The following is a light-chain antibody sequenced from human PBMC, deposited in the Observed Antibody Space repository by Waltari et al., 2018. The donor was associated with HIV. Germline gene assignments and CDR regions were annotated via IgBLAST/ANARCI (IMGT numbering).Light chain of an antibody. CDR2: TTG. CDR1: SGSVSTSHY. Sequence: TVVTQEPSSSVSPGGTVTLTCGLISGSVSTSHYPSWYRQTPGQAPRTLIFTTGIRPSGVPARFAGSILGSKAALTITGAQADDESDDHGRLYMGSDTWLCGVGTRLTL. V-gene: IGLV8-61*01. J-gene: IGLJ2*01. CDR3: RLYMGSDTWL.